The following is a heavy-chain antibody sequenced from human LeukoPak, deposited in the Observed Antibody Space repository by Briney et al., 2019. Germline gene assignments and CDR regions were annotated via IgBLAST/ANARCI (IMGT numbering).Heavy chain of an antibody. J-gene: IGHJ4*02. V-gene: IGHV4-39*01. Sequence: SETLSLTCTVSGGSISSSSYDWGWIRQPAGKGREWIGSIYYSGSTYYHPSLKSRVTISVDTSKNQFSLKLSSVTAADTAVYYCARLGSGWSRKFDYWGQGTLVTVSS. CDR1: GGSISSSSYD. CDR2: IYYSGST. CDR3: ARLGSGWSRKFDY. D-gene: IGHD6-19*01.